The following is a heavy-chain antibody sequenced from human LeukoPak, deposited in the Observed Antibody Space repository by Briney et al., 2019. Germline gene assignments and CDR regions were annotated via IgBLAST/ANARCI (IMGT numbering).Heavy chain of an antibody. J-gene: IGHJ6*04. CDR1: GFTFSTYW. V-gene: IGHV3-7*03. CDR3: ARHEYCSGGNCFYGMDV. CDR2: IKQEGNVK. D-gene: IGHD2-15*01. Sequence: TGGSLRLSCAASGFTFSTYWMSWVRQAPGEGLEWVANIKQEGNVKYSVDSVKGRFTISRENPKNSLVVPMNSLTAEDTAVYYCARHEYCSGGNCFYGMDVWGKGTTVTVSS.